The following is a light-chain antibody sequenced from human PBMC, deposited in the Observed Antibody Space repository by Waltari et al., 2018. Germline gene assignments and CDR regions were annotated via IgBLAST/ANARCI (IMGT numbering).Light chain of an antibody. CDR1: TWAVISTYS. V-gene: IGLV7-43*01. CDR2: DTN. J-gene: IGLJ3*02. CDR3: ALYYGNARWV. Sequence: QTVVTPEPSLTVSPGGTVTLTFTPTTWAVISTYSPNWFQQKPGQAPTSLIYDTNKRHFWTPARFSGSLLGGKAALTLSRALPEDEADYYCALYYGNARWVFGGGTKLTVL.